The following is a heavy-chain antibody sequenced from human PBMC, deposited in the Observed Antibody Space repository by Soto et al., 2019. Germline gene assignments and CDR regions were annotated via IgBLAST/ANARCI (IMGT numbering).Heavy chain of an antibody. CDR2: INPNSGGT. D-gene: IGHD2-2*02. J-gene: IGHJ5*02. V-gene: IGHV1-2*02. Sequence: SXKVSFKASGYTXNGYYRDLVRQAPGQGLEWMGWINPNSGGTNYAQKCQGRVTMSRDTSISTAYMELSRLRSDDTAVYYCERVQKYCSSTSCYTWFDPWGQGTLVTVSS. CDR1: GYTXNGYY. CDR3: ERVQKYCSSTSCYTWFDP.